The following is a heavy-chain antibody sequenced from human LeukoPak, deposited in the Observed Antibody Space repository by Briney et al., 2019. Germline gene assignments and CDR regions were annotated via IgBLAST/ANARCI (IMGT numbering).Heavy chain of an antibody. V-gene: IGHV3-48*04. CDR2: ISSSSDTI. CDR3: AMVRGVIFDY. J-gene: IGHJ4*02. Sequence: GGSLRLSCAASGITFSKYSMNWVRQAPGKGLEWVSYISSSSDTIYYADSVKGRFTISRDNAENSLYLQMNRLRAEDTAVYYCAMVRGVIFDYWGQGTLVTVSS. CDR1: GITFSKYS. D-gene: IGHD3-10*01.